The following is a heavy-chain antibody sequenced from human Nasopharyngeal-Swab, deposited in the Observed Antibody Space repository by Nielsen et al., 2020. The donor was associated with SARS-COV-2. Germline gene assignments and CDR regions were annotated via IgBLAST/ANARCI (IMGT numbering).Heavy chain of an antibody. CDR2: IYYSGST. D-gene: IGHD6-13*01. V-gene: IGHV4-30-4*01. Sequence: SETLPLTRTVSWGSISSGDYYWSWFRQPPGKGLEWIGYIYYSGSTYYNPSLKSRVTISVDTSKNQFSLKLSSVTAADTAVYYCARLNGIAAAGTGWFDPWGQGTLVTVSS. CDR3: ARLNGIAAAGTGWFDP. J-gene: IGHJ5*02. CDR1: WGSISSGDYY.